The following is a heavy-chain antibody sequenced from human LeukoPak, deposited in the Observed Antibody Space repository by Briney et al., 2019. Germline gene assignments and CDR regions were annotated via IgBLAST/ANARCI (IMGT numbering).Heavy chain of an antibody. D-gene: IGHD3-16*01. CDR2: IHTSWTT. CDR3: ARGDYYDGGGRNWFDP. V-gene: IGHV4-4*07. J-gene: IGHJ5*02. CDR1: GGSMSSYY. Sequence: SETLSLTCTVSGGSMSSYYWSFIRQPAGKGLEWIGRIHTSWTTYYNPSLKSRVTMSVDTSRNQFSLRLTSVTAADTAVYCCARGDYYDGGGRNWFDPWGQGTLVTVSS.